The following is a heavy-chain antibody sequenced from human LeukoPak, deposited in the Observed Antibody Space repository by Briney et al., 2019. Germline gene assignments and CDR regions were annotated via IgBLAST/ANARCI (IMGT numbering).Heavy chain of an antibody. J-gene: IGHJ6*02. V-gene: IGHV4-59*08. CDR3: ARLLGSAMVPYYYYGMDV. CDR1: GGSIGSYY. CDR2: IYYSGST. D-gene: IGHD5-18*01. Sequence: SETLSLACTVSGGSIGSYYWSWIRQPPGKGLEWIGYIYYSGSTNYNPSLKSRVTISVDTSKNQFSLKLSSVTAADTAVYYCARLLGSAMVPYYYYGMDVWGQGTTVTVSS.